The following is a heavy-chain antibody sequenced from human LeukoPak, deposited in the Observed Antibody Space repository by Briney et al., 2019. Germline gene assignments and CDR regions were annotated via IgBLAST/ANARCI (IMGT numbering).Heavy chain of an antibody. CDR2: ISSFSGTI. Sequence: PGGSLRLSCVASGITFSTYSMNWVRQAPGKGLEWVSYISSFSGTINYADSVKGRFTISRDNAKNSLYLQMNSLRAEDTALYYCAKDTDYYGSGSSDFDYWGQGTLVTVSS. D-gene: IGHD3-10*01. J-gene: IGHJ4*02. CDR1: GITFSTYS. V-gene: IGHV3-48*01. CDR3: AKDTDYYGSGSSDFDY.